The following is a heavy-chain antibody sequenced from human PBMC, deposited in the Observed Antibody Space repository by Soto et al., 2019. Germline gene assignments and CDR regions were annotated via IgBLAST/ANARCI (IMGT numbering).Heavy chain of an antibody. J-gene: IGHJ1*01. CDR2: INHSGST. Sequence: SETLSLTCAVYGGSFSGYYWSWIRQPPGKGLEWIGEINHSGSTNYNPSLKSRVTISVDTSKNQFSLKLSSVTAAYTAVYYCARRKGRWLQAAEYFQHWGQGTLVTVSS. CDR1: GGSFSGYY. V-gene: IGHV4-34*01. D-gene: IGHD5-12*01. CDR3: ARRKGRWLQAAEYFQH.